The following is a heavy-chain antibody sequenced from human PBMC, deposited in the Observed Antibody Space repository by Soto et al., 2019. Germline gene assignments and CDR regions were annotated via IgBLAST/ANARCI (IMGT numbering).Heavy chain of an antibody. CDR2: IYPGVSQT. CDR1: ASTLTTFC. J-gene: IGHJ5*02. V-gene: IGHV5-51*01. CDR3: ARGLVVVLASPLQPKTNWFDP. Sequence: GASKKIASKLSASTLTTFCIGWVRQMAGNGLEWIGSIYPGVSQTRYSPSIQGQLTTSTGTSTNTAYLQSSSLQATDPGMTLCARGLVVVLASPLQPKTNWFDPWGQGTLVTVSS. D-gene: IGHD2-2*01.